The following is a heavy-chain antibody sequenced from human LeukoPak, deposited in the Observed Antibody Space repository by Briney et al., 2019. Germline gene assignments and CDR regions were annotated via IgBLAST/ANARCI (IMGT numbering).Heavy chain of an antibody. CDR1: GGTFSSYA. V-gene: IGHV1-2*02. CDR2: INPNSGGT. Sequence: ASVKVSCKASGGTFSSYAISWVRQAPGQGLEWMGWINPNSGGTNYAQKFQGRVTMTRDTSISTAYMELSRLRSDDTAVYYCARGSLRYRYGMDVWGQGTTVTVSS. D-gene: IGHD3-9*01. J-gene: IGHJ6*02. CDR3: ARGSLRYRYGMDV.